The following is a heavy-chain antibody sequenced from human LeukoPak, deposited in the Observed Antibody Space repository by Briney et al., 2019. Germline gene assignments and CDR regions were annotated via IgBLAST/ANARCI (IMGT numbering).Heavy chain of an antibody. D-gene: IGHD6-13*01. V-gene: IGHV1-2*02. CDR3: ARDYIAAAGTLSGGTVDY. CDR1: GYTFTGYY. J-gene: IGHJ4*02. CDR2: INPNSGGT. Sequence: ASVKVSCKASGYTFTGYYMHWVRQAPGQGLEWMGWINPNSGGTNYAQKFQGRVTMTRDTSISTAYMELSRLRSDDTAVYYCARDYIAAAGTLSGGTVDYWGQGTLVTVSS.